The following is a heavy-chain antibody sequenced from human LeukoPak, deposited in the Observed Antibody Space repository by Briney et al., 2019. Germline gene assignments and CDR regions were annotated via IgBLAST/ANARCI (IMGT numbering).Heavy chain of an antibody. J-gene: IGHJ4*02. CDR3: ATALRGVGF. V-gene: IGHV3-15*01. CDR2: IKSKTDGGTA. CDR1: GITFISAW. D-gene: IGHD3-3*01. Sequence: GGSLRLSCAASGITFISAWMNWVRQAPGKGLEWVGRIKSKTDGGTAEHAAPVKGRFIISRDDSKNMLYLQMNSLNNDDTGVYYCATALRGVGFWGQGTLVTVPS.